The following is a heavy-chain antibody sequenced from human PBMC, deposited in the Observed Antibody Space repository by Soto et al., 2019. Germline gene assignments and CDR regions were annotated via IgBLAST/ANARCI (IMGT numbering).Heavy chain of an antibody. D-gene: IGHD3-22*01. Sequence: PSETLSLTCTVSGGSISSGDYYWSWIRQPPGKGLEWIGYTYYSGSTYYNPSLKSRVTISVDTSKNQFSLKLSSVTAADTAVYYCARGASGYSFDYWGQGTLVTVSS. CDR1: GGSISSGDYY. CDR3: ARGASGYSFDY. V-gene: IGHV4-30-4*01. J-gene: IGHJ4*02. CDR2: TYYSGST.